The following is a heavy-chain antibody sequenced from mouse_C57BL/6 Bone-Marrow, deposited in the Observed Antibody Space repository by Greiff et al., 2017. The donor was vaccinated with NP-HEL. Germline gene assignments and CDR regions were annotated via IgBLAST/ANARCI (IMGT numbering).Heavy chain of an antibody. CDR3: TRSRYYGSSPYWYFDV. J-gene: IGHJ1*03. Sequence: VQLKQSGTVLARPGASVKMSCKTSGYTFTSYWMHWVKQRPGQGLEWIGAIYPGNSDTSYNQKFKGKAKLTAVTSASTAYMELSSLTNEDSAVYYCTRSRYYGSSPYWYFDVWGTGTTVTVSS. V-gene: IGHV1-5*01. CDR2: IYPGNSDT. CDR1: GYTFTSYW. D-gene: IGHD1-1*01.